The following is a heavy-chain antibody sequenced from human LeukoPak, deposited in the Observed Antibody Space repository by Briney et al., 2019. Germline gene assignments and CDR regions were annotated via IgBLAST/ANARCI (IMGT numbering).Heavy chain of an antibody. D-gene: IGHD2-15*01. Sequence: PGGSLRLSCAASGFTFSSYAMSWVRQAPGKGLEWVSAISGSGGSTYYADPVKGRFTISRDNSKNTLYLQMNSLRAEDTAVYYCAKWVGGYCSGGSCYNYYYYYMDVWGKGTTVTVSS. CDR3: AKWVGGYCSGGSCYNYYYYYMDV. V-gene: IGHV3-23*01. CDR2: ISGSGGST. J-gene: IGHJ6*03. CDR1: GFTFSSYA.